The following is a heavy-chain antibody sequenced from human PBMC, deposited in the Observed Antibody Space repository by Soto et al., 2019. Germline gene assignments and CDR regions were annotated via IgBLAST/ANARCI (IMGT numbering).Heavy chain of an antibody. Sequence: LSLTCTVSGGSVSSGDYYWSWIRQPPGKGPEWIGYIYYSGSTNYNPSLKSRVSISLDTSKNQFSLRLTSVTAADTAVYYCARIPVDTYMINWFDPWGQGTLVTVSS. CDR3: ARIPVDTYMINWFDP. CDR1: GGSVSSGDYY. V-gene: IGHV4-61*08. D-gene: IGHD5-18*01. J-gene: IGHJ5*02. CDR2: IYYSGST.